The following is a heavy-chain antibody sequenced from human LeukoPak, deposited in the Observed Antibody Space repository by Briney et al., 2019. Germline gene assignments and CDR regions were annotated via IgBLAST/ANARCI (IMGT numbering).Heavy chain of an antibody. CDR3: AKEGYCSSTSCAFFDY. J-gene: IGHJ4*02. CDR2: IRYDGSNK. D-gene: IGHD2-2*01. Sequence: GGSLRLSCAASGFTFSSYGMHWVRQAPGKGLEWVAFIRYDGSNKYYADSVKGRFTISRDNSKNTLYLQMNSLRAEDTAVYYCAKEGYCSSTSCAFFDYWGQGTLVTVSS. CDR1: GFTFSSYG. V-gene: IGHV3-30*02.